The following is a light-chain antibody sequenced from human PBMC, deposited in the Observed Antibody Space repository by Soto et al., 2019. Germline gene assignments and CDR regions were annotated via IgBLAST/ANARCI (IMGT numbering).Light chain of an antibody. CDR2: GAS. Sequence: EIVLTQSPGTLSLSPGERATLSCRASQSLTNNYFAWYQQKPGRTLRLLIDGASTRATGIPYRFSGSGSGTDFTLTISRLEPEDVAVYYCQQYEAVVTFGQGTKVEI. V-gene: IGKV3-20*01. CDR1: QSLTNNY. J-gene: IGKJ1*01. CDR3: QQYEAVVT.